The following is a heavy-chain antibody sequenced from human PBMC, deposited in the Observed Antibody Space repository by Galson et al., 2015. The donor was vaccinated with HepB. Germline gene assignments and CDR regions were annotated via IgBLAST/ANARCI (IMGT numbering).Heavy chain of an antibody. V-gene: IGHV3-21*01. Sequence: SLRLSCAASGFILDSYSMAWVRQAPGQGLDWFSSISSSSTYRYYAESVKDRFTISRDNAKNSLYLQINSLRVEDTAVYFCAREKSGIAVAGTRAFDCWGQGTLVTVSS. D-gene: IGHD6-19*01. CDR2: ISSSSTYR. CDR3: AREKSGIAVAGTRAFDC. CDR1: GFILDSYS. J-gene: IGHJ4*02.